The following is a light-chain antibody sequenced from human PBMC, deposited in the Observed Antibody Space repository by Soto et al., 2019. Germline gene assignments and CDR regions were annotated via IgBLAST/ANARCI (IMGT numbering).Light chain of an antibody. CDR1: SSDVGAYNY. J-gene: IGLJ1*01. CDR3: CSYAGTYTGV. CDR2: DVS. Sequence: QSVLTQPASVSGSPGQSIAISCTGTSSDVGAYNYVSWYQQHPGKAPKLMIYDVSNRPSGVSNRFSGSKSGNTASLTISGLQAGDEADYYCCSYAGTYTGVFGTGTKVTVL. V-gene: IGLV2-14*03.